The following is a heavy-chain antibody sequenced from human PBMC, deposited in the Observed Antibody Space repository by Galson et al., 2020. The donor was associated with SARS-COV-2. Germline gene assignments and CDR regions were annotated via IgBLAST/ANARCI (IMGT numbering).Heavy chain of an antibody. CDR1: GGSISNNGFY. CDR3: ARDPLWSRRGYFDY. V-gene: IGHV4-39*07. J-gene: IGHJ4*02. D-gene: IGHD5-18*01. CDR2: IYYSGST. Sequence: SETLSLTCTVSGGSISNNGFYWGWIRQPPGEGLEWIGTIYYSGSTYYNPSLKSRVTISVDTSKNQFSLKLSSVTAADTAVYYCARDPLWSRRGYFDYWGQGALVTVSS.